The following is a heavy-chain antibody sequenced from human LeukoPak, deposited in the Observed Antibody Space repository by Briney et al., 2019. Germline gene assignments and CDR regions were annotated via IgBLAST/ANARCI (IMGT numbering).Heavy chain of an antibody. CDR1: GESISGFY. V-gene: IGHV4-59*01. CDR3: AYTMVRGVINY. CDR2: IYYSGST. J-gene: IGHJ4*02. D-gene: IGHD3-10*01. Sequence: SETLSLTCTVSGESISGFYWTWIRQPPGKGLEWIGYIYYSGSTNYNPSLKSRVTISVDTSKNQFSLKLSSVTAADTAVYYCAYTMVRGVINYWGQGTLVTVSS.